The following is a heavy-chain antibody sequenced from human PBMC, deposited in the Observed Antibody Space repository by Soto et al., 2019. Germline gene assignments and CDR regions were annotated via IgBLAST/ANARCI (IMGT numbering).Heavy chain of an antibody. V-gene: IGHV1-46*01. CDR1: GFTFSSYW. CDR3: ARDNSMTKSWWFDP. D-gene: IGHD3-22*01. CDR2: INPSGDST. J-gene: IGHJ5*02. Sequence: QLVQSGAEVKEPGASVKISCKASGFTFSSYWMHWVRQAPGQGLEWMGLINPSGDSTLYAQKFQGRVTVIRDTSTTTLYMELSSLRSEDTAVYFCARDNSMTKSWWFDPWGQGTLVTVSS.